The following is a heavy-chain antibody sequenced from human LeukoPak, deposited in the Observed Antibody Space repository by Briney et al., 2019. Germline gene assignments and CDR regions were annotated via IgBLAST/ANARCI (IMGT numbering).Heavy chain of an antibody. Sequence: GGSLRLSCAASGFTFSSYAMHWVRQAPGKGLEWVAVISYDGSNKYYADSVKGRFTISRDNSKNTLYLQMNSLRAEDTAVYYCASHTNSGWYPIDYWGQGTLVTVSS. CDR2: ISYDGSNK. CDR3: ASHTNSGWYPIDY. D-gene: IGHD6-19*01. J-gene: IGHJ4*02. V-gene: IGHV3-30*04. CDR1: GFTFSSYA.